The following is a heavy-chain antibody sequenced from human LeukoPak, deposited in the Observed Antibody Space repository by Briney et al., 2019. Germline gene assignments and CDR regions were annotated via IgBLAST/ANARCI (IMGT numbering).Heavy chain of an antibody. CDR1: GASISSFY. J-gene: IGHJ2*01. CDR2: IYPSGST. V-gene: IGHV4-4*07. CDR3: ARNPGYNSEQGPGYFDL. Sequence: KPSGTLSLTCTVSGASISSFYWSWIRQPAGKGLEWIGRIYPSGSTNYNPSLKSRVTISVDKSKNQFSLNLTSVTAADTAVYYCARNPGYNSEQGPGYFDLWGRGTLVTVSS. D-gene: IGHD5-18*01.